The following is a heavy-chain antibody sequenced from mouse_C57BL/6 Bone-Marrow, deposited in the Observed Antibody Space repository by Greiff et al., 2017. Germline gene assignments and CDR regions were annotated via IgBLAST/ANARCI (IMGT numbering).Heavy chain of an antibody. V-gene: IGHV1-64*01. CDR2: IHPNSGST. CDR3: ARDYGSFYAMDY. CDR1: GYTFTSYW. D-gene: IGHD1-1*01. J-gene: IGHJ4*01. Sequence: QVQLQQPGAELVKPGASVKLSCKASGYTFTSYWMHWVKQRPGQGLVWIGMIHPNSGSTNYNEKFKSKATLTVDKSSSTAYMQLSSLTSEDSAVYYCARDYGSFYAMDYWGQGTSVTVSS.